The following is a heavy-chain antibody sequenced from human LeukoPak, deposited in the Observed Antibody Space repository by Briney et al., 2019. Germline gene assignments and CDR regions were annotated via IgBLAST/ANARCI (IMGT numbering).Heavy chain of an antibody. CDR1: GFTFSSCG. J-gene: IGHJ3*02. CDR2: IWYDRSNK. D-gene: IGHD3-22*01. V-gene: IGHV3-33*06. Sequence: PGGSLRLSCAASGFTFSSCGMHWVRQAPGKGLEWVAVIWYDRSNKYYADSVKGRFTISRDNSKNTLYLQMNSLRAEDTAVYYCAKSSLYYYDRSGYQGAFDIWGQGTMVTVSS. CDR3: AKSSLYYYDRSGYQGAFDI.